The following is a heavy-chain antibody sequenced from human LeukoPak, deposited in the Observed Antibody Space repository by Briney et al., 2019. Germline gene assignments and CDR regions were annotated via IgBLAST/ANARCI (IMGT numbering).Heavy chain of an antibody. D-gene: IGHD3-9*01. CDR1: GFVFTDYY. J-gene: IGHJ4*02. Sequence: GGSLRLSCAASGFVFTDYYMNWIRQAPGKGLEWVSSISGSDNTIYYADSVKGRFTISRDNAKNSLYLQMNSLRAEDTAVYYCARGEYYDILTGSVDYWGQGTLVTVSS. CDR3: ARGEYYDILTGSVDY. CDR2: ISGSDNTI. V-gene: IGHV3-11*04.